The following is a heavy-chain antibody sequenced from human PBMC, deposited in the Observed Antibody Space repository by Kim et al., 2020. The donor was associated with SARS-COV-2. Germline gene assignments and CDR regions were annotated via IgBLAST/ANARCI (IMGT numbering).Heavy chain of an antibody. Sequence: GGSLRLSCAASGFTFSSYAMSWVRQAPGKGLEWVSAISGSGGSTYYADSVKGRFTISRDNSKNTLYLQMNSLRAEDTAVYYCAKGTRQTNDQSLIAAAAHYYYYGMDVWGQGTTVTVSS. CDR3: AKGTRQTNDQSLIAAAAHYYYYGMDV. J-gene: IGHJ6*02. V-gene: IGHV3-23*01. D-gene: IGHD6-13*01. CDR2: ISGSGGST. CDR1: GFTFSSYA.